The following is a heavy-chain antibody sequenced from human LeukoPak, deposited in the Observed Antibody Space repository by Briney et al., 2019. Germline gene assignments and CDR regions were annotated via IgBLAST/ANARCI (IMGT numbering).Heavy chain of an antibody. Sequence: ASVKVSCKASGYTFTGYYMHWVRQAPGQGLEWMGIINPSGGSTSYAQKFQGRVTMTRDMSTSTVYMELSSLRSEDTAVYYCARGSGYYYDSSGYLDYWGQGTLVAVSS. D-gene: IGHD3-22*01. J-gene: IGHJ4*02. V-gene: IGHV1-46*01. CDR3: ARGSGYYYDSSGYLDY. CDR1: GYTFTGYY. CDR2: INPSGGST.